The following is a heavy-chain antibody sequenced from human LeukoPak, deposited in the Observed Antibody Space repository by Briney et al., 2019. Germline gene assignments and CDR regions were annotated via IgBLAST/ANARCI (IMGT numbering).Heavy chain of an antibody. Sequence: VASVKVSCKASGYTFTSYGISWVRQAPGQGLEWMGWISAYNGNTNYAQKLQGRVTMTTDTSTSTAYMELRSLRSDDTAVYYCARDQGHYYGSGSQGDWFDPWGQGTLVTVSS. J-gene: IGHJ5*02. CDR2: ISAYNGNT. V-gene: IGHV1-18*01. D-gene: IGHD3-10*01. CDR3: ARDQGHYYGSGSQGDWFDP. CDR1: GYTFTSYG.